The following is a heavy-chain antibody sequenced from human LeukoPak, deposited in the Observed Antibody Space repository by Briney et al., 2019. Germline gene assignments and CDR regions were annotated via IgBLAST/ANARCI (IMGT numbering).Heavy chain of an antibody. D-gene: IGHD2-2*01. J-gene: IGHJ4*02. CDR2: ISGSGGRT. Sequence: GGSLRLSCAASGFTFSSYAMSWVRQAPGKGLEWVSVISGSGGRTSYADSVKGRFTVSRDNSKNTLYLQMNSLRAEDTAVYYCAKSGSYCSSTSCYGGDYFDYWGQGTLVTVSS. CDR3: AKSGSYCSSTSCYGGDYFDY. CDR1: GFTFSSYA. V-gene: IGHV3-23*01.